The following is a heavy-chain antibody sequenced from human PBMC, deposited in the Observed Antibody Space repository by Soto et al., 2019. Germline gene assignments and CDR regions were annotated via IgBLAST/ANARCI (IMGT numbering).Heavy chain of an antibody. CDR2: IIPILDIA. J-gene: IGHJ6*02. Sequence: QVQLVQSGAEVKKPGSSVKVSCKASGGTFSTYTINWVRQAPGQGLEWMGRIIPILDIANYAQKFQGRVTSTADKSTGAAYMELSRLRSEDTAVYYCARDPSAGVGYYGMDVWGQGTTVTVSS. CDR1: GGTFSTYT. D-gene: IGHD6-13*01. V-gene: IGHV1-69*08. CDR3: ARDPSAGVGYYGMDV.